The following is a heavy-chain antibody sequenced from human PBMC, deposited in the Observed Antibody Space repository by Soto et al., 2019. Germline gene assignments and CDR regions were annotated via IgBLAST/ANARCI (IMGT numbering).Heavy chain of an antibody. CDR2: INSNGSTT. Sequence: GGSLRLSCAASGFTFSSYAMSWVRQTPGKGLVWVSRINSNGSTTNYADSVKGRFTISRDSAKNTLYLQMNSLRAEDTAVYYCARGNYYSMDVWGQGTTVTVSS. CDR3: ARGNYYSMDV. V-gene: IGHV3-74*01. J-gene: IGHJ6*02. CDR1: GFTFSSYA.